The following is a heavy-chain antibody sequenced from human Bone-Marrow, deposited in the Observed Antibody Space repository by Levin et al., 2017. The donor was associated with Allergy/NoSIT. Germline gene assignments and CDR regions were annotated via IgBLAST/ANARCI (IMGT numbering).Heavy chain of an antibody. CDR3: ARPTVRGVIIYFDY. CDR2: ISYDGDNK. V-gene: IGHV3-30-3*01. Sequence: LSLTCAASGFPFSSYSMYWVRQTPGKGLEWVAVISYDGDNKNYADSVKGRFTISRDKSKNTLYLQMNSLRVEDTAVYYCARPTVRGVIIYFDYWGQGTLVTVSS. D-gene: IGHD3-10*01. J-gene: IGHJ4*02. CDR1: GFPFSSYS.